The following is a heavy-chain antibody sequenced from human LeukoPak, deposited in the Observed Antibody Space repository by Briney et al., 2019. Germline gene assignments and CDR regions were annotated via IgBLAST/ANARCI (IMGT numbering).Heavy chain of an antibody. CDR3: AKDGKTRNWNYFQAKAVD. CDR2: TRYDGSNK. J-gene: IGHJ4*02. V-gene: IGHV3-30*02. CDR1: GFTFSSYG. D-gene: IGHD1-7*01. Sequence: GGSLRLSCAASGFTFSSYGMYWVRQAPGKGLEWVAFTRYDGSNKYYADSVKGRFTISRDNSKNTLYLKMNSLRAEDTAIYYCAKDGKTRNWNYFQAKAVDWGQGTLVTVSS.